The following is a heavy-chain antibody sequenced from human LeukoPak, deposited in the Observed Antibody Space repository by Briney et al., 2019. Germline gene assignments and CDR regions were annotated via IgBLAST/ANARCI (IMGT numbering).Heavy chain of an antibody. J-gene: IGHJ4*02. CDR3: ARQKRNYYVQN. CDR1: GGSISSSSYY. D-gene: IGHD3-10*02. CDR2: IYYSGST. Sequence: SETLSLTCTVSGGSISSSSYYWGWIRQPPGKGLGWIGSIYYSGSTYYNPSLKSRVTISVDTSKNQFSLKLSSVTAADTAVYYCARQKRNYYVQNWGQGTLVTVSS. V-gene: IGHV4-39*01.